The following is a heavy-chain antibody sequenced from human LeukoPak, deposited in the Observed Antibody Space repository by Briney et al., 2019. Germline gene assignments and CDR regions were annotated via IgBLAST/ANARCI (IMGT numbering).Heavy chain of an antibody. CDR3: ARHRGYTQDY. J-gene: IGHJ4*02. Sequence: GGSLRLSCAASGFTFSSYWMHWVRQAPGKGLVWVSHIKSDGSSTSYADSEKGRFTIPRDSAKNTLYLQMNSLRAEDTAVYYCARHRGYTQDYWGQGTLVTVSS. D-gene: IGHD5-12*01. CDR1: GFTFSSYW. V-gene: IGHV3-74*01. CDR2: IKSDGSST.